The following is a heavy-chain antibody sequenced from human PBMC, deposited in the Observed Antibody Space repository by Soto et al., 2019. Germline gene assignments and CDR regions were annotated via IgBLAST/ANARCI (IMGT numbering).Heavy chain of an antibody. Sequence: PGGSLRLSCAVSGFTLSSYGIHWVRQAPGKGLEWVSVISGGGGSTYYADSVKGRFTISRDNSKNTLYLQMNSLRAEDTAVYYCAKRGAGHYFDYWGQGTLVTVSS. V-gene: IGHV3-23*01. D-gene: IGHD6-19*01. CDR2: ISGGGGST. CDR1: GFTLSSYG. J-gene: IGHJ4*02. CDR3: AKRGAGHYFDY.